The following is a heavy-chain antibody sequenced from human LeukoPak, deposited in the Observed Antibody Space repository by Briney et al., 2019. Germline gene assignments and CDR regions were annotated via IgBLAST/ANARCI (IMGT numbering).Heavy chain of an antibody. Sequence: PSETLSLTCTVSGGSISSGGYYWSWIRQPPGKGLEWIGYIYHSGSTYYNPSLKSRVTISVDTSKNQFSLKLSSVTAADTAVYYCSHSYGYSYYYGMDVWGQGTTVTVSS. CDR3: SHSYGYSYYYGMDV. CDR1: GGSISSGGYY. J-gene: IGHJ6*02. D-gene: IGHD5-18*01. V-gene: IGHV4-30-2*01. CDR2: IYHSGST.